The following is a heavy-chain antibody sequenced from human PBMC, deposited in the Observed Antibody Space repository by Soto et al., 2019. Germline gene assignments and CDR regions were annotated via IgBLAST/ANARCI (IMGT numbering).Heavy chain of an antibody. CDR2: IDPSDSQT. CDR1: GYSFSGYW. D-gene: IGHD3-22*01. V-gene: IGHV5-10-1*01. J-gene: IGHJ4*01. CDR3: ARQIYDSDTGPNFQYYFDS. Sequence: PGESLKISCKGSGYSFSGYWITWVRQKPGKGLEWMGRIDPSDSQTYYSPSFRGHVTISATKSITTVFLQRSSLRASDTAMYYCARQIYDSDTGPNFQYYFDSWGHGTPVTVSS.